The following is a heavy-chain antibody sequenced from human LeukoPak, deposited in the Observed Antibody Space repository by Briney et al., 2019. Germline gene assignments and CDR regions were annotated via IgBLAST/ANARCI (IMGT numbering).Heavy chain of an antibody. V-gene: IGHV3-11*06. D-gene: IGHD6-25*01. CDR2: ISSGSSYT. Sequence: GGSLRLSCAASGFTFSDYYMSWIRQAPGKGLEWVSYISSGSSYTSYADSVKGRFTFSRDNAKNSLYLQMNSLRAEDTAVYYCARDKSGHSNRAFDYWGQGTLVTVSS. CDR1: GFTFSDYY. CDR3: ARDKSGHSNRAFDY. J-gene: IGHJ4*02.